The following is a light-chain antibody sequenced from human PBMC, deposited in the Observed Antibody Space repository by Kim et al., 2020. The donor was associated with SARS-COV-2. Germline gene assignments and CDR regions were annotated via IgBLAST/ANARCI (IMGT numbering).Light chain of an antibody. J-gene: IGLJ3*02. CDR1: ALPKKY. V-gene: IGLV3-10*01. Sequence: PGQTARITCSGEALPKKYAYWYQQKSGQAPVLVIYEDSKRPSGIPERFSGSSSGTMATLTISGAQVEDEADYYCYSTDSSGNHRVFGGGTQLTVL. CDR2: EDS. CDR3: YSTDSSGNHRV.